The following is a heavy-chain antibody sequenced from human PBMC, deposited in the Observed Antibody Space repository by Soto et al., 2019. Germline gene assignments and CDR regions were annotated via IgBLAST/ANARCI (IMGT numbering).Heavy chain of an antibody. J-gene: IGHJ5*02. Sequence: RASVKVSCKASGYTFTSYAMHWVRQAPGQRLEWMGWINAGNGNTKYSQKFQGRVTITRDTSASTAYMELSSLRSEDTAVYYCAREEHSSSSGWFDPWGQGTLVTVYS. V-gene: IGHV1-3*01. CDR2: INAGNGNT. D-gene: IGHD6-6*01. CDR1: GYTFTSYA. CDR3: AREEHSSSSGWFDP.